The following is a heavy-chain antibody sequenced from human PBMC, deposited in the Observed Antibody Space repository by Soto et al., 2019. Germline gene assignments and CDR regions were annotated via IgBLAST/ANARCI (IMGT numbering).Heavy chain of an antibody. CDR2: ISGGGDST. D-gene: IGHD6-19*01. Sequence: EVQLLESGGGLVQPGGSLRLSCAASGFTFSNYAMSWVRQAPGKGLEWVSAISGGGDSTNYADSAKGRFTISRDNSKNTLSLHMTRLRAEDTPVYYCAKRPQVADSCGWFDPWGQGPLVTVSS. J-gene: IGHJ5*02. CDR1: GFTFSNYA. V-gene: IGHV3-23*01. CDR3: AKRPQVADSCGWFDP.